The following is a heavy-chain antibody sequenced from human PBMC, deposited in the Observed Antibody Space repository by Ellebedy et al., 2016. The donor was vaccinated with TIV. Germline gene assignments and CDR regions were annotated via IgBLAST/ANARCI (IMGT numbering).Heavy chain of an antibody. V-gene: IGHV3-73*01. CDR2: IRSKANSDAP. CDR1: GFTLSASA. J-gene: IGHJ4*02. CDR3: IGDCTSGSCHY. D-gene: IGHD2-15*01. Sequence: GESLKISCAASGFTLSASAMHWVRQPPGKGLEWVGRIRSKANSDAPAYAASVEGKFTISRDDSKNTAYLQMNGLKTEDTAVYYCIGDCTSGSCHYWGQGALVTVSS.